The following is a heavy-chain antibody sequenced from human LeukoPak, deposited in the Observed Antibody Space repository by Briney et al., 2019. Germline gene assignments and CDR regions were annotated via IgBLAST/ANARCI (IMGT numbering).Heavy chain of an antibody. CDR2: ISAYNGNT. J-gene: IGHJ4*02. Sequence: ASVKVSCKASGYTFTSYGISWVRQAPGQGLEWMGWISAYNGNTNYAQKLQGRVTMTTDTSTSTAYMELRSLRSDDTAVYYCATGSCSGGSCYSIDYWGQGTLVTVSS. D-gene: IGHD2-15*01. V-gene: IGHV1-18*01. CDR1: GYTFTSYG. CDR3: ATGSCSGGSCYSIDY.